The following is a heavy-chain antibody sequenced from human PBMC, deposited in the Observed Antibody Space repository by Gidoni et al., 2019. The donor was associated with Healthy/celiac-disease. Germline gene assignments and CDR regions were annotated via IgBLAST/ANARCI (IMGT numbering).Heavy chain of an antibody. CDR2: IYWDDDK. CDR1: GFSLSTSGVG. Sequence: QITLKESGPTLVKPTQTLTLTCTFSGFSLSTSGVGVGWLRQPPGKALEWLAIIYWDDDKRYSPSLKSRLTITKDTSKNQVVLTMTNMDPVDTATYYCAHRLSAYDFWSGYFTIHDAFDIWGQGTMVTVSS. V-gene: IGHV2-5*02. D-gene: IGHD3-3*01. CDR3: AHRLSAYDFWSGYFTIHDAFDI. J-gene: IGHJ3*02.